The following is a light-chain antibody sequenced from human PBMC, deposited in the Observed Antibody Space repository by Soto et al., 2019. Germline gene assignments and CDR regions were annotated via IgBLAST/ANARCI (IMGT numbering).Light chain of an antibody. CDR2: GAS. CDR1: QSVSSSY. Sequence: EIVLTQSPGTLSLSPGERATLSCRXSQSVSSSYLAWYQQKPGQAPRLLIYGASSRATGIPDRFSGSGSGTDFTLTISRLEPEDFAVYYCQQYGSSPPWTFGQGTKVEIK. J-gene: IGKJ1*01. V-gene: IGKV3-20*01. CDR3: QQYGSSPPWT.